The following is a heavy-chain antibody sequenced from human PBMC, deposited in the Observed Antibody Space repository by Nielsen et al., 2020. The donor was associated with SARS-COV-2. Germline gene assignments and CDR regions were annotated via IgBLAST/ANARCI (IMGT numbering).Heavy chain of an antibody. V-gene: IGHV4-31*03. CDR1: GGSLTSGCFY. CDR2: IYYSGST. CDR3: ARESRAGLLNGYHTVNWFDP. J-gene: IGHJ5*02. Sequence: LRLSCTVSGGSLTSGCFYWSWIRHHAGKGLEWIGYIYYSGSTYYNPSLKSRVTISVDTSKNQFSLKLSSVTAADPAVYYCARESRAGLLNGYHTVNWFDPWGQGTLVTVSS. D-gene: IGHD3-9*01.